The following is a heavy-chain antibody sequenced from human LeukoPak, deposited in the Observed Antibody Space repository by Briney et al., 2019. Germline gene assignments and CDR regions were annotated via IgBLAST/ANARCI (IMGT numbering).Heavy chain of an antibody. CDR2: ISGSGGSA. V-gene: IGHV3-23*01. J-gene: IGHJ4*02. D-gene: IGHD3-3*01. CDR3: AKPLLPTGSYDFWSGYYSVLGAPSDY. Sequence: PGGSLRLSCAASGFTFSSYAMSWVRQAPGKGLEWVSAISGSGGSAYYADSVKGRFTISRDNSKNTLYLQMNSLRAEDTAVYYCAKPLLPTGSYDFWSGYYSVLGAPSDYWGQGTLVTVSS. CDR1: GFTFSSYA.